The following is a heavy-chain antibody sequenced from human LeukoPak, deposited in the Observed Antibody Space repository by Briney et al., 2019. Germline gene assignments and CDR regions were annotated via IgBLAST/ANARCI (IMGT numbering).Heavy chain of an antibody. J-gene: IGHJ4*02. Sequence: PGGSLRLSCAASGFTLSSYPMHWVRQAPGKGLEWVSSISSSSSYIYYADSVKGRFTISRDNAKNSLYLQMNSLRAEDTAVYYCARERYCSGGSCQLDYWGQGTLVTVSS. V-gene: IGHV3-21*01. CDR3: ARERYCSGGSCQLDY. CDR2: ISSSSSYI. CDR1: GFTLSSYP. D-gene: IGHD2-15*01.